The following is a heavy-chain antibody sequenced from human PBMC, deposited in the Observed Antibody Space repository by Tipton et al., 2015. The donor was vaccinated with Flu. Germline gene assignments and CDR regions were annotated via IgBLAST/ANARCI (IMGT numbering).Heavy chain of an antibody. CDR1: GFTFSHYW. Sequence: SLRLSCVTSGFTFSHYWMNWVRQAPGKGLEWVANINHDGSEKHYVESVKGRFTISRDNVKNSLYLQMDSVKAEDTAVYYCARTFGGDDPSWEIRPFDYWGQGTLVTASS. CDR2: INHDGSEK. J-gene: IGHJ4*02. CDR3: ARTFGGDDPSWEIRPFDY. D-gene: IGHD2-21*02. V-gene: IGHV3-7*01.